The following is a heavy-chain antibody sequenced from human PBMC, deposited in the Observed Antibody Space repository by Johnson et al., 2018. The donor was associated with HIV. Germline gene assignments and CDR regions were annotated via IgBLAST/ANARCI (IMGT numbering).Heavy chain of an antibody. CDR1: EFRLSNYA. V-gene: IGHV3-30-3*01. J-gene: IGHJ3*02. CDR3: ASFAAAGDAFDI. Sequence: QMMLVESGGGVVQPGRSLTIYCAVSEFRLSNYAMHWVRLGPGKGLQWVAVISYDGSNKYYADSVKGRFTISRDNSKNTLYLQMNSLGAEDTAVYYCASFAAAGDAFDIWGQGTMVTVSS. CDR2: ISYDGSNK. D-gene: IGHD6-13*01.